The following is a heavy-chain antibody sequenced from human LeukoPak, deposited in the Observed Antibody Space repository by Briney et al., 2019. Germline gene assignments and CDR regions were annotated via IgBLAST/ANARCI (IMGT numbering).Heavy chain of an antibody. CDR1: GFTFSSYW. D-gene: IGHD3-3*01. CDR3: ARVGARHYDLWSGYRYYYYYMDV. Sequence: GGSLRLSCAASGFTFSSYWMSWVRQAPGKGLEWVANIKQDGSEKYYVDSVKGRFTISRDNAKNSLYLQMNSLRAEDTAVYYCARVGARHYDLWSGYRYYYYYMDVWGKGTTVTVSS. J-gene: IGHJ6*03. CDR2: IKQDGSEK. V-gene: IGHV3-7*04.